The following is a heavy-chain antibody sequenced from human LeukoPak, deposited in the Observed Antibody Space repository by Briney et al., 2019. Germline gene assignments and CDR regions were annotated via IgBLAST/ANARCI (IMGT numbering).Heavy chain of an antibody. CDR2: IYYSGST. J-gene: IGHJ3*01. V-gene: IGHV4-61*01. D-gene: IGHD6-13*01. CDR3: ARISSSNWYNERGAFDV. CDR1: GYSISSGYY. Sequence: SETLSLTCTVSGYSISSGYYWGWIRQPPGKGLEWIGYIYYSGSTNYNPSLKSRVTISVDTSKNQFSLKLRSVTAADTAVYYCARISSSNWYNERGAFDVWGQGTMVTVSS.